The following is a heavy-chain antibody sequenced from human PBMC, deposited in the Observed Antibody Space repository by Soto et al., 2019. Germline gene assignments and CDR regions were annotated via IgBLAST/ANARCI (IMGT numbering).Heavy chain of an antibody. CDR2: IYYSGST. CDR3: ARGAYYYDSSGYYYYYYGMDV. Sequence: QVQLQESGPGLVKPSQTLSLTCTVSGGSISSGDYYWSWIHQPPGKGLEWIGYIYYSGSTYYNPSLKSRVTISVDTSKNQFSLKLSSVTAADTAVYYCARGAYYYDSSGYYYYYYGMDVWGQGTTVTVSS. J-gene: IGHJ6*02. CDR1: GGSISSGDYY. V-gene: IGHV4-30-4*01. D-gene: IGHD3-22*01.